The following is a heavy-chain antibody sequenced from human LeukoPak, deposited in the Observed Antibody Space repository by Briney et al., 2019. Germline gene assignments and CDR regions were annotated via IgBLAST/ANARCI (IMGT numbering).Heavy chain of an antibody. CDR3: AKLYYDFLSGYLCLDY. J-gene: IGHJ4*02. Sequence: GGSLRLSCAASGFTFSSYAMSWVRQAPGKGLEWVSAISGSGGSTYYADSVKGRFTISRDNSKNTLYLQMNSLRAEDTAVYYCAKLYYDFLSGYLCLDYWGQGTLVTVSS. D-gene: IGHD3-3*01. CDR2: ISGSGGST. CDR1: GFTFSSYA. V-gene: IGHV3-23*01.